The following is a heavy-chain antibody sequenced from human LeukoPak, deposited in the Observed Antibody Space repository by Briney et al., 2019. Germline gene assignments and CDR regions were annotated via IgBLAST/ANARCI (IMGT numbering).Heavy chain of an antibody. Sequence: SETLSLTCTVSGGSISSGSYYWSWIRQPAGKGLEWIGRIYTSGSTNYNPSLKSRVTISVDTSKNQFSLKLSSVTAADTAVYYCARWQRIPSIAARRGYFDYWGQGTLVTVSS. CDR3: ARWQRIPSIAARRGYFDY. CDR2: IYTSGST. CDR1: GGSISSGSYY. D-gene: IGHD6-6*01. J-gene: IGHJ4*02. V-gene: IGHV4-61*02.